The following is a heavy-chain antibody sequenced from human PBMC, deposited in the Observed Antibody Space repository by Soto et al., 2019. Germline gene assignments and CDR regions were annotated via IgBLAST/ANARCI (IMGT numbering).Heavy chain of an antibody. CDR3: ARRRVYDYYSMDV. J-gene: IGHJ6*02. CDR2: IDYSGST. Sequence: PSETLSLTCTVSGGSISSSSYYWGWIRQPPGKGLEWIGSIDYSGSTYYNPSLKSRVTISVDTSKNQFSLKVSSVTAADTAVYYCARRRVYDYYSMDVWGQGTTVTVSS. D-gene: IGHD6-13*01. CDR1: GGSISSSSYY. V-gene: IGHV4-39*01.